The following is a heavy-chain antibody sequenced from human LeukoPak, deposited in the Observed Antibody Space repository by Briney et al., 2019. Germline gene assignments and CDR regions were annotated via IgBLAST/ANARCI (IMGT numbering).Heavy chain of an antibody. CDR3: ARVVPAAIPQGFDY. V-gene: IGHV4-61*08. CDR1: GGSISSGDYY. Sequence: TSETLSLTCTVSGGSISSGDYYWSWIRQPPGKGLEWIGYIYYSGSTNYNPSLKSRVTISVDTSKNQFSLKLSSVTAADTAVYYCARVVPAAIPQGFDYWGQGTLVTVSS. D-gene: IGHD2-2*01. CDR2: IYYSGST. J-gene: IGHJ4*02.